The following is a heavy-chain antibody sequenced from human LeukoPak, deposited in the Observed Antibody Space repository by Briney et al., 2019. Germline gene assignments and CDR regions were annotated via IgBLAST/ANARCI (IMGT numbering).Heavy chain of an antibody. Sequence: GGSLRLSCAASGFTFSSYAMHWVRQAPGKGLEWVAFIRFDGTSEFYADSVKGRFTISRDNSKNTVYLEMNSLRAEDTAIYYCAKLAGSGSHSANEFDYWGQGTLVTVSS. D-gene: IGHD3-10*01. V-gene: IGHV3-30*02. CDR3: AKLAGSGSHSANEFDY. CDR1: GFTFSSYA. CDR2: IRFDGTSE. J-gene: IGHJ4*02.